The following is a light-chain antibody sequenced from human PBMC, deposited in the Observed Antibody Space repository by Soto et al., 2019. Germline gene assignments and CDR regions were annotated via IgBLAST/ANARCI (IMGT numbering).Light chain of an antibody. Sequence: EVVLTQSPGTLSLSPGERATLSCMSSQSVSNNYFAWYQQKPGQAPRLLIFGSSDRATGIPDRFSGSGSGTDFTLTISRLEPEDFAVYYCQQYGSSPPYTFGQGTKLEIK. V-gene: IGKV3-20*01. CDR1: QSVSNNY. CDR2: GSS. J-gene: IGKJ2*01. CDR3: QQYGSSPPYT.